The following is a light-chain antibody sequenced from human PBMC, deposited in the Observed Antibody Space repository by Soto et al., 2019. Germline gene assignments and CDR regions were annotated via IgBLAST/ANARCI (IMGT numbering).Light chain of an antibody. CDR3: SSYTTTATK. CDR1: SSDIGDRNF. V-gene: IGLV2-14*01. J-gene: IGLJ2*01. CDR2: EVS. Sequence: QSALTQPASVSGSPGQSITISCTGTSSDIGDRNFVSWHQQHPGKAPKVLIYEVSNRPSGVSNRFSGSKSVNTAFLTISGLQTDDEADYYCSSYTTTATKFGGGTKVTVL.